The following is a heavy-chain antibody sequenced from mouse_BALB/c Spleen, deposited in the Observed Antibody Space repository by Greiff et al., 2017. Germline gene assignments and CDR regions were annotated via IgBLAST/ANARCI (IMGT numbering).Heavy chain of an antibody. CDR2: INPGSGGT. CDR3: AREDYYRYDEAMDY. Sequence: VQLQQSGAELVRPGTSVKMSCKASGYAFTNYLIEWVKQRPGQGLEWIGVINPGSGGTNYNEKFKGKATLTADKSSSTAYMQLSSLTSDDSAVYYCAREDYYRYDEAMDYWGQGTSVTVSS. J-gene: IGHJ4*01. V-gene: IGHV1-54*03. D-gene: IGHD2-14*01. CDR1: GYAFTNYL.